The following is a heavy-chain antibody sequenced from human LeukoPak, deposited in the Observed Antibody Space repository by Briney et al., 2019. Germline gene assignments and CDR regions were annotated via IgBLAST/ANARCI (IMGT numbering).Heavy chain of an antibody. CDR3: ASQDTSHYYYGMDV. CDR1: GYSFSNFW. J-gene: IGHJ6*02. Sequence: GESLKISCKGSGYSFSNFWIGWVRRMPGKGLEWMGIIYPGDSDTRYSPSFQGQVTISADKSISTAYLQWSSLKASDTAMYYCASQDTSHYYYGMDVWGQGTTVTVSS. CDR2: IYPGDSDT. D-gene: IGHD5-18*01. V-gene: IGHV5-51*01.